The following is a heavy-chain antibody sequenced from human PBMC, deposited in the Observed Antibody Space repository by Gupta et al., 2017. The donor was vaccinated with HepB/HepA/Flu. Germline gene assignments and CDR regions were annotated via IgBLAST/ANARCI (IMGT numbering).Heavy chain of an antibody. CDR2: ISYDGSNK. CDR1: GFTFSSYG. CDR3: AKGASIVVVVAATDY. J-gene: IGHJ4*02. D-gene: IGHD2-15*01. V-gene: IGHV3-30*18. Sequence: QVQLVESGGGVVQPGRSLRLSCAASGFTFSSYGMPWVRQAPGKGLEWVAVISYDGSNKYYADSVKGRFTISRDNSKNTLYLQMNSLRAEDTAVYYCAKGASIVVVVAATDYWGQGTLVTVSS.